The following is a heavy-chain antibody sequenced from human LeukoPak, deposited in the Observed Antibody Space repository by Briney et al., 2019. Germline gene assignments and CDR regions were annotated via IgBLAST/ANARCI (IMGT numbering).Heavy chain of an antibody. CDR3: AKGGHPRGAFDI. J-gene: IGHJ3*02. CDR1: GPTFSSHA. CDR2: ISGSGGST. Sequence: GGSLRLSCAASGPTFSSHAMSWVRQAPGKGLEWVSAISGSGGSTYYADSVKGRFTISRDNSKNTLYLQMNSLRAEDTAVYYCAKGGHPRGAFDIWGQGTMVTVSS. V-gene: IGHV3-23*01.